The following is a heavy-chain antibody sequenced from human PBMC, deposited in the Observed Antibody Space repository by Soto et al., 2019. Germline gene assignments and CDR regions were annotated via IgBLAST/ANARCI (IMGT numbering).Heavy chain of an antibody. V-gene: IGHV3-30-3*01. J-gene: IGHJ4*02. Sequence: PGGSLRLSCVASGFTFRSYAMHWVRQTPGKGLEWVAVISYDGSNKHYADSVKGRFSISRDNAKNMLYLQVDSLSSEDTAVYYCARSMIIVVRLIGLDYWGQGTLVTVSS. CDR2: ISYDGSNK. CDR1: GFTFRSYA. CDR3: ARSMIIVVRLIGLDY. D-gene: IGHD3-22*01.